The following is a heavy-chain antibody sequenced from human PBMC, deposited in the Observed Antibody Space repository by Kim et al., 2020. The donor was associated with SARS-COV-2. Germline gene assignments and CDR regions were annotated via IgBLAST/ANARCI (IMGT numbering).Heavy chain of an antibody. Sequence: GGSLRLSCAASGFTFSSYGMHWVRQAPGKGLEWVAVISYDGSNKYYADSVKGRFTISRDNSKNTLYLQMNSLRAEDTAVYCCAKSPGITTGDDAFDIWG. D-gene: IGHD4-17*01. CDR2: ISYDGSNK. CDR1: GFTFSSYG. V-gene: IGHV3-30*18. CDR3: AKSPGITTGDDAFDI. J-gene: IGHJ3*02.